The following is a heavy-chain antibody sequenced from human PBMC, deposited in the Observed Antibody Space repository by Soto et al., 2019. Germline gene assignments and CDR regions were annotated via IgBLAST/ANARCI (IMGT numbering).Heavy chain of an antibody. J-gene: IGHJ5*01. V-gene: IGHV4-39*01. CDR2: MYYSGGA. CDR3: GRVVEGATRHTDFDS. CDR1: GVSIHNSHSF. Sequence: PSETLSLTCAVSGVSIHNSHSFWGWIRQPPGKGLEFIGSMYYSGGANCNPSLKSRVTISLDTSKNQFSLTVNSVTAADTAIYYCGRVVEGATRHTDFDSWGQGTLVTVSS. D-gene: IGHD2-15*01.